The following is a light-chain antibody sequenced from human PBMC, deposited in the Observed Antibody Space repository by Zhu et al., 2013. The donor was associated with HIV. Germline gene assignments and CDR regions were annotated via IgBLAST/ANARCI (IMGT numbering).Light chain of an antibody. CDR2: GAS. CDR1: QGISSA. V-gene: IGKV1D-13*01. Sequence: IQMTQSPSSLSASVGDTVTITCRASQGISSALAWYQQRPGKAPQMLIYGASNLQSGVPSRFSGSGSGTEFSLTISSLQPEDFATYYCQQFNDDLCSFGQGTKLEIK. J-gene: IGKJ2*04. CDR3: QQFNDDLCS.